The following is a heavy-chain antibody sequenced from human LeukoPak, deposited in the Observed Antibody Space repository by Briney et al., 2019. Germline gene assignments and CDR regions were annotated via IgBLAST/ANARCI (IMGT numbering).Heavy chain of an antibody. V-gene: IGHV3-30*14. CDR2: ISYDGSNK. CDR1: GFTFSSYA. Sequence: PGGSLRLSCAASGFTFSSYAMHWVRQAPGKGLEWVAVISYDGSNKYYADSVKGRFTISRDNSKNTLYLQMNSLRAEDTAVYYCARGPPYYYGSPAYYFDYWGQGTLVTVSS. CDR3: ARGPPYYYGSPAYYFDY. D-gene: IGHD3-10*01. J-gene: IGHJ4*02.